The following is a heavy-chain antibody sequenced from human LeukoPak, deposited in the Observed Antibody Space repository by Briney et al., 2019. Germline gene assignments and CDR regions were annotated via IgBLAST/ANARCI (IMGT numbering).Heavy chain of an antibody. CDR3: AIKLWFGELSFSWCDP. D-gene: IGHD3-10*01. V-gene: IGHV4-31*03. J-gene: IGHJ5*02. CDR1: AGSTSSVGYY. CDR2: IYYSGST. Sequence: KPSETLSLTCTVSAGSTSSVGYYWNWTRQHPGKGLEWIAYIYYSGSTHYNPSFKSRVTMSVDTSQIHFALKLSAVPAADRALYCCAIKLWFGELSFSWCDPWGKGTVVRVS.